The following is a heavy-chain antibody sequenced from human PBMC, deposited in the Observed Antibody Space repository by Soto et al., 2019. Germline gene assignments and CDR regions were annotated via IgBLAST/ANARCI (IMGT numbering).Heavy chain of an antibody. CDR2: LYFIGNT. Sequence: PSETLSLTCTVSGDSISSSRYYWGWIRQPPGKGLEWIGSLYFIGNTYYNPSLKSRLTISVDTSKNQFSLKLSSVTAADTAVYYCARLPGGYCITPQICDYWGQGILVTVSS. CDR3: ARLPGGYCITPQICDY. J-gene: IGHJ4*02. V-gene: IGHV4-39*01. CDR1: GDSISSSRYY. D-gene: IGHD2-15*01.